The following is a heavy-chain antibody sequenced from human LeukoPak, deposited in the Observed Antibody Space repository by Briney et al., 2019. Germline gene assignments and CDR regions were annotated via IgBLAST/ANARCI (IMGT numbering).Heavy chain of an antibody. D-gene: IGHD1-1*01. Sequence: GGSLRLSCAASGTPVSANFMSWFRQAPGKGLEWVSVIYTGGSTYYADSVKGRFTISRDDSKNTLYLQVNSLRAEDTAVYFCARTPGTDYFDYWGQGTLVTVSS. J-gene: IGHJ4*02. V-gene: IGHV3-53*01. CDR2: IYTGGST. CDR1: GTPVSANF. CDR3: ARTPGTDYFDY.